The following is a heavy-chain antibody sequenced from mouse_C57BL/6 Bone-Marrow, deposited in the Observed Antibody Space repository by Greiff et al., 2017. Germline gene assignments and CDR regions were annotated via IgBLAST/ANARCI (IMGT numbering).Heavy chain of an antibody. J-gene: IGHJ1*03. V-gene: IGHV1-55*01. CDR1: GYTFTSYW. CDR3: ARPYASNYWYFDV. D-gene: IGHD1-1*01. Sequence: VQLQQSGAELVKPGASVKMSCKASGYTFTSYWITWVKQRPGQGLEWIGDIYPGSGSTNYNEKFKSKATLTVDTSSSTAYMQLSSLTSEDSSVYYCARPYASNYWYFDVWGTGTTVTGSS. CDR2: IYPGSGST.